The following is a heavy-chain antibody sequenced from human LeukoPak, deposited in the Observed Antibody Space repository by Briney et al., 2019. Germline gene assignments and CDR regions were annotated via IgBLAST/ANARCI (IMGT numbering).Heavy chain of an antibody. Sequence: GSLRLSCAASGFTVSSNYMSWVRQAPGKGLEWIGSIYYSGSTYYNPSLKSRVTISVDTSKNQFSLKLSSVTAADTAVYYCARTSAYSSGWESRPHWGFDYWGQGTLVTVSS. CDR2: IYYSGST. D-gene: IGHD6-19*01. CDR1: GFTVSSNY. J-gene: IGHJ4*02. V-gene: IGHV4-59*05. CDR3: ARTSAYSSGWESRPHWGFDY.